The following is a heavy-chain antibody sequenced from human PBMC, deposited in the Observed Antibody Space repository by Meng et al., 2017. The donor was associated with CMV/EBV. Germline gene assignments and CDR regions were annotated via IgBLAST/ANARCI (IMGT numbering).Heavy chain of an antibody. J-gene: IGHJ4*02. CDR2: ISGNSGST. Sequence: GESLKISCATSGFTFNIYAITWVRQAPGKGLEWVSSISGNSGSTYYADSVKGRFTISRDNSKNTLYLQMNSLRAEDTAVYYCAKDRRWLLDYWGQGTLVTVSS. CDR1: GFTFNIYA. V-gene: IGHV3-23*01. D-gene: IGHD5-24*01. CDR3: AKDRRWLLDY.